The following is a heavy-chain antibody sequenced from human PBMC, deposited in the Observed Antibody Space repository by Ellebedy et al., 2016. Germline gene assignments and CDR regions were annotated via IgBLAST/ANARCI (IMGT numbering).Heavy chain of an antibody. Sequence: ASVKVSXKASGYTFTSYGISWVRQAPGQGLEWMGWINAYNGNTNYAQKLQGRVTMTTDTSTSTAYMELSSLRSDDTAVYYCARIDMVRGGVAYWGQGTLVTVSS. CDR3: ARIDMVRGGVAY. V-gene: IGHV1-18*01. D-gene: IGHD3-10*01. CDR2: INAYNGNT. J-gene: IGHJ4*02. CDR1: GYTFTSYG.